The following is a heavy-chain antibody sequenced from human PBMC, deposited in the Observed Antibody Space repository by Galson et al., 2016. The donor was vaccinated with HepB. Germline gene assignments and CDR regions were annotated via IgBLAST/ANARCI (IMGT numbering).Heavy chain of an antibody. CDR2: IKQDGSEK. J-gene: IGHJ4*02. D-gene: IGHD3-10*01. CDR1: GFAFRTYS. CDR3: AGGYFWFGEGLSDF. Sequence: SLRLSCAASGFAFRTYSMNWVRQTPGKGLEWVANIKQDGSEKYYVDSVKGRFTISRDNARKSLYLQMDSLRAEDTALYYCAGGYFWFGEGLSDFWGQGTLVTVSS. V-gene: IGHV3-7*03.